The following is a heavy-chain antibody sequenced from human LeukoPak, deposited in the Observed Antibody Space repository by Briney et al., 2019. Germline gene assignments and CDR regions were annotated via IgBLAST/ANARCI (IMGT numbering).Heavy chain of an antibody. J-gene: IGHJ4*02. Sequence: ASVKVSCKASGYTFTGYYMHWVRQAPGQGLEWMGWVNPNSGGTNYAQKFQGRVTMTSDTSISTAYMELNGLKSDDTAVYYCARSPIGLGFFDSWGQGTLVTVAS. CDR1: GYTFTGYY. CDR3: ARSPIGLGFFDS. CDR2: VNPNSGGT. D-gene: IGHD7-27*01. V-gene: IGHV1-2*02.